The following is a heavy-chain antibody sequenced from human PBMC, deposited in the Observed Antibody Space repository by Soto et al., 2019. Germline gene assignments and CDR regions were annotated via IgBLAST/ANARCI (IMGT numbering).Heavy chain of an antibody. J-gene: IGHJ4*02. CDR1: GFAFGDSW. V-gene: IGHV3-74*03. Sequence: GGSLRLSCAASGFAFGDSWMHWVRQPPGKGPEWVSRMTGDGRTTQYADSVKGRFTASRDNAKSTLYLQMNSLRAEDTAVYYCATAEVDYWGPGTLVTVSS. CDR2: MTGDGRTT. CDR3: ATAEVDY.